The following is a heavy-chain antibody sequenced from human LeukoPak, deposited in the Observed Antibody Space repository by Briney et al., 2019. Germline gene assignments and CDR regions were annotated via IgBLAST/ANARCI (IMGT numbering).Heavy chain of an antibody. J-gene: IGHJ4*02. CDR1: XFTFIDAW. V-gene: IGHV3-15*01. D-gene: IGHD6-13*01. Sequence: GGSLRLSCAASXFTFIDAWMSWVRQAPGKGLEWVGRIKSKAGGGTPDYAAPVKGRFTISREDSQNTLYVQMDSLTTDDTAVYYCATIRDSSSWAFDYWGQGTLVTVSS. CDR3: ATIRDSSSWAFDY. CDR2: IKSKAGGGTP.